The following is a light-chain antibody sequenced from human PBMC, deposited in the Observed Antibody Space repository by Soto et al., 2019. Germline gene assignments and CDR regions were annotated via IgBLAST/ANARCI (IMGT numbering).Light chain of an antibody. CDR3: QQSYSTPRT. J-gene: IGKJ2*01. CDR2: AAS. CDR1: QSISSY. V-gene: IGKV1-39*01. Sequence: IQMTQSPSTLSASVGDRVTITCRASQSISSYLNWYQQKPGKAPKLLIYAASSLQSGVPSRFNGSGSGTDFGLTIISLQPEDFATYYCQQSYSTPRTFSQGTKLEIK.